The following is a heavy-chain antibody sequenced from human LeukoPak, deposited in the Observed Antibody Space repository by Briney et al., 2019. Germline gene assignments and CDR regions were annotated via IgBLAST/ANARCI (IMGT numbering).Heavy chain of an antibody. CDR2: TNPNSGDT. D-gene: IGHD1-26*01. Sequence: GASVKVSCKASGYTFTGYYLHWVRQAPGQGLEWMGWTNPNSGDTNYAQNFQGRVTMTRDTSINTAYMELSRLRSDDTAVYYCASNSLSGNYYDYWGQGTLVTVSS. CDR1: GYTFTGYY. CDR3: ASNSLSGNYYDY. J-gene: IGHJ4*02. V-gene: IGHV1-2*02.